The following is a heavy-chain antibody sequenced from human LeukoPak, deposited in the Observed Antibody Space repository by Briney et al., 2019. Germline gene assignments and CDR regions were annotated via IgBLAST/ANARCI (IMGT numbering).Heavy chain of an antibody. Sequence: PGRSLRLSCAASGFTFSSYGMHWVRQAPGKGLEWVAVISYDGSNKYYADSVKGRFTISRDNSKNTLYLQMNSLRAEDTAVYYCARERVVPAAMSVFFNYYYYYGMDVWGQGTTVTVSS. CDR2: ISYDGSNK. V-gene: IGHV3-30*03. D-gene: IGHD2-2*01. CDR1: GFTFSSYG. CDR3: ARERVVPAAMSVFFNYYYYYGMDV. J-gene: IGHJ6*02.